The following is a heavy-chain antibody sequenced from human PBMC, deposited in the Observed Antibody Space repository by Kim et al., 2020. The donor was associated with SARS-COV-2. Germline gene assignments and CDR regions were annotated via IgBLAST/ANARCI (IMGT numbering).Heavy chain of an antibody. CDR1: GGSISSSSYY. D-gene: IGHD3-22*01. CDR3: AREVITMIVVVTIPYYYDGMDV. J-gene: IGHJ6*04. CDR2: IYYSGST. Sequence: SETLSLTCTVSGGSISSSSYYWGWIRQPPGKGLEWIGSIYYSGSTYYNPSLKSRVTISVDTSKNQFSLKLSSVTAADTAVYYCAREVITMIVVVTIPYYYDGMDVWSKGATVTVAS. V-gene: IGHV4-39*07.